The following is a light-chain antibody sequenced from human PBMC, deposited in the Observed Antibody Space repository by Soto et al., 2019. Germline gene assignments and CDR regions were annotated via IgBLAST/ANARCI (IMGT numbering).Light chain of an antibody. CDR2: DVS. CDR1: SSDVGGYNY. V-gene: IGLV2-14*03. CDR3: SSYTSSNTLV. Sequence: QSVLTQPASVSGSPGQSITISCTGTSSDVGGYNYVSWYQQHPGRAPKLMIYDVSNRPSGVSNRFSGSKSGNTASLSISGLQAEDEADYYCSSYTSSNTLVFGGGTKLTAL. J-gene: IGLJ2*01.